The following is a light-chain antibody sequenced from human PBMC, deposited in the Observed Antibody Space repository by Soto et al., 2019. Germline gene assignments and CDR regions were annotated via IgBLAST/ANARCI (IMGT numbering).Light chain of an antibody. CDR3: QQYYSYPRT. V-gene: IGKV1-8*01. CDR1: QGIGSF. J-gene: IGKJ1*01. Sequence: AIRMTQSPSSFSASTGDRVTITCRASQGIGSFLAWYQQKPGQAPKLLVYAASTLQSGVPSRFSGSGSGTDFTLTISFLQSEDFATYYCQQYYSYPRTFGQGTKVEIK. CDR2: AAS.